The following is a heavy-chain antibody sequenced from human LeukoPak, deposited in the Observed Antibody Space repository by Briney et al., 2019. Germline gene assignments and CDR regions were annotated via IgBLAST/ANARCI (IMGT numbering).Heavy chain of an antibody. V-gene: IGHV3-7*04. CDR1: GFTFSSYW. Sequence: GGSLRLSCTASGFTFSSYWMNWVRQAPGGGLEWVANIKQDGSEKYYVDSVKGRFTISRDNAKKSLYLQMNSLRAEDTAVYYCARETEMANLDYWGQGTLVAVSS. D-gene: IGHD5-24*01. CDR2: IKQDGSEK. CDR3: ARETEMANLDY. J-gene: IGHJ4*02.